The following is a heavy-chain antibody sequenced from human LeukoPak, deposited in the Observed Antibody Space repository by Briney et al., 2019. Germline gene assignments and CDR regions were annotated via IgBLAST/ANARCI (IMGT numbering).Heavy chain of an antibody. J-gene: IGHJ4*02. D-gene: IGHD2-2*01. CDR1: GGSISGSTYY. V-gene: IGHV4-39*01. Sequence: SETLSLTCTVSGGSISGSTYYWGWIRQPPGKGLEWIGSIHYSGSTYYTPSLKSRVTISVDRSKNQFSLRLTSVTAADTAVYYCARQRGYCSSTSCPNGDCWGQGTLVTVSS. CDR2: IHYSGST. CDR3: ARQRGYCSSTSCPNGDC.